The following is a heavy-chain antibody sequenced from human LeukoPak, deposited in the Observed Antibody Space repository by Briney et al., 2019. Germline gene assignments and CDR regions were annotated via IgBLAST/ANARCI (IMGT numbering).Heavy chain of an antibody. Sequence: GGSLRLSCAASGFTFSSYSMNWVCQAPGKGLEWVSSISSSSSYIYYADSVKGRFTISRDNAKNSLYLQMNSLRAEDTAVYYCARVALIAVAGNDYWGQGTLVTVSS. CDR3: ARVALIAVAGNDY. CDR2: ISSSSSYI. CDR1: GFTFSSYS. V-gene: IGHV3-21*01. D-gene: IGHD6-19*01. J-gene: IGHJ4*02.